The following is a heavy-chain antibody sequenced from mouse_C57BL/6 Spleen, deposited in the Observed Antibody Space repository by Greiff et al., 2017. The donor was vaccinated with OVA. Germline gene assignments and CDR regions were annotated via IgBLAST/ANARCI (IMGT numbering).Heavy chain of an antibody. CDR3: ARNDYGSSPYYFDY. CDR2: ISSVSSTI. J-gene: IGHJ2*01. D-gene: IGHD1-1*01. Sequence: EVMLVESGGGLVKPGGSLKLSCAASGFTFSDYGMHWVRQAPEKGLEWVAYISSVSSTIYYADTVKDRFTISRDNAKNTLFLQMTSLRSEDTAMYYCARNDYGSSPYYFDYWGQGTTLTVSS. CDR1: GFTFSDYG. V-gene: IGHV5-17*01.